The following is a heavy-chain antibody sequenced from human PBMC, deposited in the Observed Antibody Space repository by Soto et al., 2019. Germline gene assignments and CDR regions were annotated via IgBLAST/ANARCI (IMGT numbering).Heavy chain of an antibody. CDR3: GMRIDIVVVPAGFDI. J-gene: IGHJ3*02. V-gene: IGHV1-18*01. CDR2: INVYSGNA. CDR1: GYTFTSYG. D-gene: IGHD2-21*02. Sequence: QAQVAQSGAEVKKPGDSVTVSCKASGYTFTSYGITWVRQAPGHGLEWMGWINVYSGNAHYAQKFQGRVTMTPDTSTRTVYMELRSLRSDDRAVYYFGMRIDIVVVPAGFDIWGQGTMVTVSS.